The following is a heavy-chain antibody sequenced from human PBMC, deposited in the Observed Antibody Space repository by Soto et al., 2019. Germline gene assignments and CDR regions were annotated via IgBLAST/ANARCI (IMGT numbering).Heavy chain of an antibody. CDR2: LVVGTGNT. CDR3: ATGAYCSGGSCSDYYYYYYGMDL. D-gene: IGHD2-15*01. CDR1: GFTFRSSA. Sequence: GASVKVSCKTSGFTFRSSAVQWVRQARGQRLEWIGWLVVGTGNTNYAQKFQQRVTISSDRSTNTVSMELSSLTSGDTAVYYCATGAYCSGGSCSDYYYYYYGMDLWGQGTTVTVSS. J-gene: IGHJ6*02. V-gene: IGHV1-58*01.